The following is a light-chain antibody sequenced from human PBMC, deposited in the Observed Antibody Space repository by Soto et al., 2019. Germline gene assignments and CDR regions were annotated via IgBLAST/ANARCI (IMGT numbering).Light chain of an antibody. CDR3: CSHAGSRTYV. CDR2: EAS. Sequence: SALTQRASVSGSPGQSITISCTGTSSDVGSRNLVSWYQQYPGKAPKLIIFEASKRPSGVSNRLSGSKSGSTASLTISGLQAEDEADYYCCSHAGSRTYVFGSGTKVTVL. CDR1: SSDVGSRNL. J-gene: IGLJ1*01. V-gene: IGLV2-23*01.